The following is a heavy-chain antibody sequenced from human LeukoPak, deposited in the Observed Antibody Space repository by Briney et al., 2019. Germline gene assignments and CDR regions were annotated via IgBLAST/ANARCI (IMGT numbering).Heavy chain of an antibody. V-gene: IGHV1-8*01. J-gene: IGHJ4*02. CDR1: GYTFTSYD. CDR2: MNPNSGNT. D-gene: IGHD6-19*01. Sequence: ASVKVSCKASGYTFTSYDINWVLQATGQGLEWMGWMNPNSGNTGYAQKFQGRVTMTRNTSISTAYMELSSLRSEDTAVYYCAIYSKQWLVRRVFDYWGQGTLVTVSS. CDR3: AIYSKQWLVRRVFDY.